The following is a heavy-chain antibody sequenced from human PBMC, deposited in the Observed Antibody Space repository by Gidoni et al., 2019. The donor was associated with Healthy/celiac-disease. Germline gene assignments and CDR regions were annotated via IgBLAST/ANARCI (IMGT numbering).Heavy chain of an antibody. CDR1: GFTFSSYS. D-gene: IGHD2-15*01. V-gene: IGHV3-21*01. J-gene: IGHJ2*01. Sequence: EVQLVESGGGLVKPGGSLRLSCAASGFTFSSYSMNWVRQAPGKGLEWVSSISSSSSYIYYADSVKGRFTISRDNAKNSLYLQMNSLRAEDTAVYYCARDRGYSYWYFDLWGRGTLVTVSS. CDR3: ARDRGYSYWYFDL. CDR2: ISSSSSYI.